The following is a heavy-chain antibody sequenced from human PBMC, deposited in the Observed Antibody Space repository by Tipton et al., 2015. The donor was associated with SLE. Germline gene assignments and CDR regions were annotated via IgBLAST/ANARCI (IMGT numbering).Heavy chain of an antibody. J-gene: IGHJ3*02. D-gene: IGHD1-1*01. V-gene: IGHV4-39*07. CDR1: GGSISSSSYY. CDR2: INHSGST. Sequence: LRLSCTVSGGSISSSSYYWGWIRQPPGKGLEWIGEINHSGSTNYNPSLKSRVTISVDTSKNQFSLKLSSVTAADTAVYYCARAQPQHTTGTKRRAFDIWGQGTMVTVSS. CDR3: ARAQPQHTTGTKRRAFDI.